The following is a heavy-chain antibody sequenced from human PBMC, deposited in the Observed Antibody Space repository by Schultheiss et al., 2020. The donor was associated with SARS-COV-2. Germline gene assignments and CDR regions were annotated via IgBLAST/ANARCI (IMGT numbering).Heavy chain of an antibody. V-gene: IGHV3-7*01. J-gene: IGHJ4*02. CDR1: GFTFRKNW. Sequence: GGSLRLSCAASGFTFRKNWMSWLRQAPGKGLEWVANIKQDGTDQYYVDSVKGRFTISKDNANNFLYLQMNSLRAEDTAVYYCARDGEGYEYWGQGTLVTVSS. CDR2: IKQDGTDQ. D-gene: IGHD3-22*01. CDR3: ARDGEGYEY.